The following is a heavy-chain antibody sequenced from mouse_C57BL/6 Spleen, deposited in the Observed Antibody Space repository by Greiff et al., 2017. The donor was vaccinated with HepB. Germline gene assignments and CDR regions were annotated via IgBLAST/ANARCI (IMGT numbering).Heavy chain of an antibody. CDR2: ISYDGSN. D-gene: IGHD2-3*01. CDR1: GYSITSGYY. J-gene: IGHJ3*01. V-gene: IGHV3-6*01. Sequence: DVQLQESGPGLVKPSQSLSLTCSVTGYSITSGYYWNWIRQFPGNKLEWMGYISYDGSNNYNPSLKNRISITRDTSKNQFFLKLNSVTTEDTATYYCARDSDGYYPAWFAYWGQGTLVTVSA. CDR3: ARDSDGYYPAWFAY.